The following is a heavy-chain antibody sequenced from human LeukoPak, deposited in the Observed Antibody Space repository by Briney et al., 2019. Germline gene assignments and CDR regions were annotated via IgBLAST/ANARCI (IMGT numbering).Heavy chain of an antibody. Sequence: GASGNVSCKGSGYKFISYAMNWVRQAPGQGPEWMGWINTDTGNPTYARGFTGQYVFSVDTSVTTAYLQINSLRTEDTAVYYCARGGYYGGSGTYGFFDYWGQGSLVTVSS. CDR2: INTDTGNP. CDR1: GYKFISYA. J-gene: IGHJ4*03. V-gene: IGHV7-4-1*02. D-gene: IGHD3-10*01. CDR3: ARGGYYGGSGTYGFFDY.